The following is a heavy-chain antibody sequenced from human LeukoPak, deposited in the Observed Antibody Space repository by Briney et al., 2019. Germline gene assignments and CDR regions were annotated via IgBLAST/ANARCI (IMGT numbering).Heavy chain of an antibody. J-gene: IGHJ6*03. CDR2: INHSGST. Sequence: PSETLSLTCAVYGESFSDYSWSWIRQPPGKGLEWIGEINHSGSTSYNPSLKSRVTISVDTSKNQFSLRLSSVTAADTAVYYCARHVGQVATFLYYYYMDVWGKGTTVTVSS. CDR1: GESFSDYS. D-gene: IGHD5-12*01. CDR3: ARHVGQVATFLYYYYMDV. V-gene: IGHV4-34*01.